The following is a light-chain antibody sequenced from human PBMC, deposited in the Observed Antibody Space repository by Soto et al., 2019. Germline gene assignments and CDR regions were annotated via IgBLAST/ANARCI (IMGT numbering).Light chain of an antibody. V-gene: IGKV3-20*01. Sequence: EIVLTQSPGTLSLSPGERATLSCRASQSVSSSYLAWYQQKPGQAPRLLIYGASSRATGIPDRFSGSGSGTDFTLTISRLEPEDFATYYCQQLINYPYTFGQGTKLEI. CDR1: QSVSSSY. CDR2: GAS. CDR3: QQLINYPYT. J-gene: IGKJ2*01.